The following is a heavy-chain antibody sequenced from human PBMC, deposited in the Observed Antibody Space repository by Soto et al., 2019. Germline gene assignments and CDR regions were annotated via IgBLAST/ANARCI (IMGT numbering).Heavy chain of an antibody. CDR3: AKGFIVVVTVLRPDDAFDI. V-gene: IGHV3-23*01. D-gene: IGHD2-21*02. J-gene: IGHJ3*02. Sequence: GSLRLSCAASGFTFSSYAMNWVRQAPGKGLEWVAGISGGGGSTYYADSVKGRFTISRDTSKNTVYLQLNSLRAEDTAVYYCAKGFIVVVTVLRPDDAFDIWGQGPMVTVSS. CDR1: GFTFSSYA. CDR2: ISGGGGST.